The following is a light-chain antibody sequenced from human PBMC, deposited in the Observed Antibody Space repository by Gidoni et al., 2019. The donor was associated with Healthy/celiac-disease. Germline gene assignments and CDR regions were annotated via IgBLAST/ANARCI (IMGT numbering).Light chain of an antibody. Sequence: EIVMTQSPATLSVSPGERATLPCRASQSVSSNLAWYQQKPGQAPRLLIYGASTRATGIPARFSGSGSGTEFTLTVSSLQSEDFAVYYCQQYNSWLPWATFGPGTKVDIK. CDR2: GAS. V-gene: IGKV3-15*01. J-gene: IGKJ3*01. CDR1: QSVSSN. CDR3: QQYNSWLPWAT.